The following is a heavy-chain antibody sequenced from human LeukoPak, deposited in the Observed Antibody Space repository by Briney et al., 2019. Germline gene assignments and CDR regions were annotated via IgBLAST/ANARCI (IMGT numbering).Heavy chain of an antibody. V-gene: IGHV3-13*04. J-gene: IGHJ4*02. Sequence: PGGSLRLSCAASGSTFSNYDIHWVRQVTGKRLEWVSSIDTAGNTYYADSVKGRFILSRENVKTSVYLQMDSLGAGDTAVYYCTRERVGVGRLSDLDYWGQGTLVTVSS. CDR3: TRERVGVGRLSDLDY. D-gene: IGHD3-16*02. CDR2: IDTAGNT. CDR1: GSTFSNYD.